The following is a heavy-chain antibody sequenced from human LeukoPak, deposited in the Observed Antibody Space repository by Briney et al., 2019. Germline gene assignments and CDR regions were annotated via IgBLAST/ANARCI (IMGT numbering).Heavy chain of an antibody. V-gene: IGHV3-33*06. CDR2: MWYDGTTK. CDR3: AKDGAASTYFDY. D-gene: IGHD4/OR15-4a*01. J-gene: IGHJ4*02. Sequence: GGSLRLSCSASGFTYTDYPMSWVRQAPGKGLEWVAVMWYDGTTKYYADSVKGRFTISRDNSKNTLYLQMGGLRAEDTAVYYCAKDGAASTYFDYWGPGTLVTVSS. CDR1: GFTYTDYP.